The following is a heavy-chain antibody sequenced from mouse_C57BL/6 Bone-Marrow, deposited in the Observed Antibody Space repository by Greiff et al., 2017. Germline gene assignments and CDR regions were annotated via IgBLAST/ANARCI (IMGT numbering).Heavy chain of an antibody. D-gene: IGHD1-1*01. V-gene: IGHV7-1*01. Sequence: EVNVVESGGGLVQSGRSLRLSCATSGFTFSDFYMEWVRQAPGKGLEWIAASRNKANDYTTEYSASVQGRFVGSRDTSPSILYLQMNALRAEDTAIYYCARDLSYYCSSYWYFDVWCTGTTVTVSS. CDR2: SRNKANDYTT. CDR3: ARDLSYYCSSYWYFDV. J-gene: IGHJ1*03. CDR1: GFTFSDFY.